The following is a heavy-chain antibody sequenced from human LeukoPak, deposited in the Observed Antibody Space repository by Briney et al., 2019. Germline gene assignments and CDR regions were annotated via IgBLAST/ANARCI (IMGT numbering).Heavy chain of an antibody. CDR3: TREVSGSLYFDY. CDR2: ISYDGSNK. D-gene: IGHD1-26*01. V-gene: IGHV3-30-3*01. J-gene: IGHJ4*02. Sequence: GGSLRLSCAASGFTFSSYAMHWVRQAPGKGLEWVAVISYDGSNKYYADSVKGRFTISRDNSKNTLYLQMNSLRAEDTAVYYCTREVSGSLYFDYWGQGTLVTVSS. CDR1: GFTFSSYA.